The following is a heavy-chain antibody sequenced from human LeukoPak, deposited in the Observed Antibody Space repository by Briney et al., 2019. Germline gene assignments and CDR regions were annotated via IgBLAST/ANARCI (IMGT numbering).Heavy chain of an antibody. J-gene: IGHJ4*02. CDR1: GFTFSDYY. Sequence: GGSLRLSCAASGFTFSDYYMSWIRQAPGKGLEWVSYISSSGSTIYYADSVKGRFTISRDNAKNSLYLQMNSLRAEDTAVYYCARVMPLYYYDSSGYFDYWGQGTLVTVSS. CDR2: ISSSGSTI. CDR3: ARVMPLYYYDSSGYFDY. D-gene: IGHD3-22*01. V-gene: IGHV3-11*01.